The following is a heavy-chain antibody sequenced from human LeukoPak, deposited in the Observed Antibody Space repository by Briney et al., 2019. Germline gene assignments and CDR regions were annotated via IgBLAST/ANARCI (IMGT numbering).Heavy chain of an antibody. D-gene: IGHD3-10*01. Sequence: SETLSLTCTVSGGSIDSYYWSWIRQPPGKGLEWIGFIYYSGSTKYNPSLKSRVTISMDRSTSQFSLKLTSVTAADTAVYYCARESFGSGRNNWFDPWGRGTLVTVSS. V-gene: IGHV4-59*01. CDR3: ARESFGSGRNNWFDP. CDR1: GGSIDSYY. J-gene: IGHJ5*02. CDR2: IYYSGST.